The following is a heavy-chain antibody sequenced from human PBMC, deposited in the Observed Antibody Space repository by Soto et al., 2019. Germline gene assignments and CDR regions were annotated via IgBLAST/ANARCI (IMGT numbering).Heavy chain of an antibody. CDR2: ISGSGGST. CDR3: AKISVSGYYGSGSRRYDAFDI. D-gene: IGHD3-10*01. Sequence: GGSLRLSCAASGFTFSSYAMSWVRQAPGKGLEWVSAISGSGGSTYYADSVKGRFTISRDNSKNTLYLQMNSLRAEDTAVYYCAKISVSGYYGSGSRRYDAFDIWGQGTMVTVSS. J-gene: IGHJ3*02. V-gene: IGHV3-23*01. CDR1: GFTFSSYA.